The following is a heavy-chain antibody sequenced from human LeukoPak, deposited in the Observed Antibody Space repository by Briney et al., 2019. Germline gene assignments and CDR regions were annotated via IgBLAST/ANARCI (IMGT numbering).Heavy chain of an antibody. Sequence: ASVKVSCKVSGYTLTELSMLWVRQAPGKGLEWMGGFDPEDGETIYAQKFQGRVTMTEDTSTDTAYMELSSLRSEDTAVYYCATVSYEDDYGDYVFQHWGQGTLVTVSS. V-gene: IGHV1-24*01. CDR3: ATVSYEDDYGDYVFQH. CDR1: GYTLTELS. J-gene: IGHJ1*01. D-gene: IGHD4-17*01. CDR2: FDPEDGET.